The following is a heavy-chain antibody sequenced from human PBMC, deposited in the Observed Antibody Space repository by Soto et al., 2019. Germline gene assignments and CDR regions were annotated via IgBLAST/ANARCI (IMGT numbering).Heavy chain of an antibody. CDR3: AKDSNTPHFFDY. CDR2: ISRDGSNN. Sequence: PGGSLRLSCAASGFTFSRYGMHWVRQAPGKGLEWVAVISRDGSNNYYVGSVQGRFTISRDNSKNTLSLQMNSLRTEDTAVYYCAKDSNTPHFFDYWGQGALVTVSS. CDR1: GFTFSRYG. J-gene: IGHJ4*02. D-gene: IGHD2-2*02. V-gene: IGHV3-30*18.